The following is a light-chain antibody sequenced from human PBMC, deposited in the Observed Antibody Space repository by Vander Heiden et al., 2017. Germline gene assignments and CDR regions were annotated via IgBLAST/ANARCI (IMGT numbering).Light chain of an antibody. Sequence: DIVMTQSPDSLAVSLGERATINCKSSQSPFYASNIQSRLAWYQQKPGQPPKLLIYWASTRQSWVPDRFSGSGSGTDFTLTISSLQAEDVAVYYCQQYYSSPWTFGQGTKVEIK. V-gene: IGKV4-1*01. CDR2: WAS. CDR3: QQYYSSPWT. CDR1: QSPFYASNIQSR. J-gene: IGKJ1*01.